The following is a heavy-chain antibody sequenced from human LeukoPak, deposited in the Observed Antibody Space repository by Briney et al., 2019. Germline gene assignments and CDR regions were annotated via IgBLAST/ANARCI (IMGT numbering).Heavy chain of an antibody. J-gene: IGHJ6*02. CDR1: GFTFSSYS. CDR2: ISSSSSTI. CDR3: AKDSFYSGSGSYRNYYGMDV. D-gene: IGHD3-10*01. Sequence: TGGSLRLSCAASGFTFSSYSMNWVRQAPGKGLELVSYISSSSSTIYYADSVKGRFTISRDNAKNTLYLQMNSLRAEDTAVYYCAKDSFYSGSGSYRNYYGMDVWGQGTTVTVSS. V-gene: IGHV3-48*01.